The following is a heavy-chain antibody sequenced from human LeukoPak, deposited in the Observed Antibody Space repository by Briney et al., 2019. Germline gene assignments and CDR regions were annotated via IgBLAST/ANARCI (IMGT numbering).Heavy chain of an antibody. CDR2: IYHSGST. CDR1: GYSISSGYY. V-gene: IGHV4-38-2*02. CDR3: ARDGASWLQPKYYFDY. D-gene: IGHD5-24*01. Sequence: NPSETLSLTCTVSGYSISSGYYWGWIRQPPGKGLEWIGSIYHSGSTYYNPSLKGRVTISVDTSKNQFSLKLSSVTAADTAVYYCARDGASWLQPKYYFDYWGQGTLVTVSS. J-gene: IGHJ4*02.